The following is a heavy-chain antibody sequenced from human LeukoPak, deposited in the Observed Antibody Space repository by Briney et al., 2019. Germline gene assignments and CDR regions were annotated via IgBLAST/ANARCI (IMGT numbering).Heavy chain of an antibody. CDR3: ARETPYYYGSGSYYPT. D-gene: IGHD3-10*01. J-gene: IGHJ4*02. V-gene: IGHV3-11*01. CDR1: GFTCCDYY. Sequence: KSGGSLRLSCAGSGFTCCDYYMRRIPPAPGHGLEGVLYLSSSGSTIYYADSVKGRFTISRDNAKNSLYLQMNSLRAEDTAVYYCARETPYYYGSGSYYPTWGQGTLVTVSS. CDR2: LSSSGSTI.